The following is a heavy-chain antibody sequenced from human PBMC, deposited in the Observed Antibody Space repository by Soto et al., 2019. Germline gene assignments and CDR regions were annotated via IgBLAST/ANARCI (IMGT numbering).Heavy chain of an antibody. Sequence: SQTLSLTCAISGDSVSSNSAAWNWIRQSPSRGLEWLGRTYYRSKWYNDYAVSVKSRITINPDTSKNQFSLQLSSVTPEDTAVYYCARVGNEESDYYYYYYMDVWGKRTKVTVSS. CDR2: TYYRSKWYN. V-gene: IGHV6-1*01. CDR1: GDSVSSNSAA. CDR3: ARVGNEESDYYYYYYMDV. J-gene: IGHJ6*03.